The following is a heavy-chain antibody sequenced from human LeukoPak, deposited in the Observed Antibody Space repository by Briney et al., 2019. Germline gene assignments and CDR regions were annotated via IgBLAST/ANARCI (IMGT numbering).Heavy chain of an antibody. CDR1: GXSIRGYY. CDR2: IYYSGST. J-gene: IGHJ4*02. CDR3: ARGRYTFDY. Sequence: SETLALTCTVSGXSIRGYYWTWIRQPPGKGLEYIGYIYYSGSTNHNPSLKSRVTISVDTSKNQFSLKLSSVTAADTAVYYCARGRYTFDYWGQGTLVTVSS. V-gene: IGHV4-59*01. D-gene: IGHD1-1*01.